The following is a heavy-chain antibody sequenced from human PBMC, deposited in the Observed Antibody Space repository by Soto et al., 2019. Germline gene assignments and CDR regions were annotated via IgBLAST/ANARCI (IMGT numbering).Heavy chain of an antibody. Sequence: SETLSLTCTVSGGSISSSSYYWGWIRQPPGKGLEWIGSIYYSGSTYYNPSLKSRVTISVDTSKNQFSLKLSSVTAADTAVYYCARQVATITVAFDIWGQGTMVT. CDR3: ARQVATITVAFDI. CDR1: GGSISSSSYY. V-gene: IGHV4-39*01. D-gene: IGHD5-12*01. CDR2: IYYSGST. J-gene: IGHJ3*02.